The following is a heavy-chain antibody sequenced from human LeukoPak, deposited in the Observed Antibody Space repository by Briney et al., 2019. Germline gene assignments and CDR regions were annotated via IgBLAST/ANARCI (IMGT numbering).Heavy chain of an antibody. D-gene: IGHD5-24*01. Sequence: GGSLRLSCAASGFTLSSYWMHWVRQAPGKGLGWVSRINSDESITNYADSVKGRFTISRDNAKNTLYLQMNSLRAEVTAVYYCGRGNYHAFDIWGQGTMVTVSS. CDR2: INSDESIT. CDR3: GRGNYHAFDI. V-gene: IGHV3-74*01. J-gene: IGHJ3*02. CDR1: GFTLSSYW.